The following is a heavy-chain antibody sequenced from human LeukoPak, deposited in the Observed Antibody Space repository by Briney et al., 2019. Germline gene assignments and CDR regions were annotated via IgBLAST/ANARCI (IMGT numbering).Heavy chain of an antibody. J-gene: IGHJ5*02. CDR2: IKQDGSET. CDR1: GFTFSSYW. CDR3: ARVDSTPRRGWFDR. V-gene: IGHV3-7*01. Sequence: GGSLRLSCAASGFTFSSYWMSSVRQAPGKGLEWVANIKQDGSETYYVHSMKGRFTLSRDNAKNSLYLQMNSLRAEDTAVYYCARVDSTPRRGWFDRWGQGTLVTVSS. D-gene: IGHD4-11*01.